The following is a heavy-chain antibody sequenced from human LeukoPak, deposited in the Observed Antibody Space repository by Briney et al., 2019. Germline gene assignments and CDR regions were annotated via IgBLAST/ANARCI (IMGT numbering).Heavy chain of an antibody. J-gene: IGHJ4*02. CDR1: GFTFSSYW. Sequence: GGSLRLSCAASGFTFSSYWMSWVRQAPGKGLEWVSSISSSSSYIYYADSVKGRFTISRDNAKNSLYLRMNSLRAEDTAVYYCARVGRSAAFDYWGQGTLVTVSS. CDR3: ARVGRSAAFDY. D-gene: IGHD2-15*01. V-gene: IGHV3-21*01. CDR2: ISSSSSYI.